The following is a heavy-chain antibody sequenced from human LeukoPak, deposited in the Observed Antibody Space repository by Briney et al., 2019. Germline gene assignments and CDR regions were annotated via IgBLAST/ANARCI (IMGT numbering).Heavy chain of an antibody. V-gene: IGHV3-74*03. D-gene: IGHD3-10*01. CDR1: GFTFSRYW. Sequence: GGSLRLSCAASGFTFSRYWMQWVRQAPGQGLVWLSHINSDGSSTTYADSVRGRFTTSRDNAKNTLYLQMNSLRAEDTAVYYCVRDNYGVDYWGQGTLVTVPS. CDR3: VRDNYGVDY. J-gene: IGHJ4*02. CDR2: INSDGSST.